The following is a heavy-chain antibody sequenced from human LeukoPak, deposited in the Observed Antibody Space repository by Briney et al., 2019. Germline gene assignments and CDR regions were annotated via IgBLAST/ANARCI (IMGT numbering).Heavy chain of an antibody. V-gene: IGHV3-30*03. J-gene: IGHJ4*02. Sequence: GGSLRLSCSTSGFTFNTYGMHWVRQAPGKGLEWVAAISDDGINTYYTDSVKGRFTISRDDSKNAVSLQMTSLKSDDTAMYYCARAREFSSSSGRAYYFDYWGQGTLVTVSS. CDR1: GFTFNTYG. CDR3: ARAREFSSSSGRAYYFDY. D-gene: IGHD6-6*01. CDR2: ISDDGINT.